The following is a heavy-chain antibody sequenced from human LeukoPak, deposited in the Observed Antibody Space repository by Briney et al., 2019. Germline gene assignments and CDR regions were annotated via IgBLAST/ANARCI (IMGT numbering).Heavy chain of an antibody. CDR1: GFTFSSYG. J-gene: IGHJ4*02. Sequence: GGSLRLSCAASGFTFSSYGMHWVRQAPGKGLEWVAVIWYDGSNKYYADSVKGRFTISRDNSKNTLYLQMNSLRAEDTAVYYCARAYGDYVPYVDYWGQGTLVTVSS. D-gene: IGHD4-17*01. CDR2: IWYDGSNK. CDR3: ARAYGDYVPYVDY. V-gene: IGHV3-33*01.